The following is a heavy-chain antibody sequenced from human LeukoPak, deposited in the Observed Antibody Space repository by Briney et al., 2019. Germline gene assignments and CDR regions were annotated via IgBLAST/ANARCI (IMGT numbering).Heavy chain of an antibody. CDR2: TRNKANSYTT. CDR3: ASSGYSYGFGFDP. D-gene: IGHD5-18*01. J-gene: IGHJ5*02. V-gene: IGHV3-72*01. CDR1: GFTFSDHY. Sequence: EGSLRLSCAASGFTFSDHYMDWVRQAPGKGLERVGRTRNKANSYTTESAASVKGRFTISRDDSKNSLYLQMNSLKTEDTAVYYCASSGYSYGFGFDPWGQGTLVTVSS.